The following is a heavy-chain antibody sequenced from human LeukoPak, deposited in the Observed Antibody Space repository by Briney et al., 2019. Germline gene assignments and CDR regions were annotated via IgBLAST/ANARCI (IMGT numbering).Heavy chain of an antibody. J-gene: IGHJ4*02. D-gene: IGHD6-13*01. V-gene: IGHV4-61*02. CDR2: IYTSGST. CDR3: ARVLISRYSSSWYYFDY. Sequence: PSETLSLTCTVSGGSISTGSYYWSWIRQPAGKGLEWIGRIYTSGSTNYNPSLKSRVTISVDTSKNQFSLKLSSVTAADTAVYYCARVLISRYSSSWYYFDYWGQGTLVTVSS. CDR1: GGSISTGSYY.